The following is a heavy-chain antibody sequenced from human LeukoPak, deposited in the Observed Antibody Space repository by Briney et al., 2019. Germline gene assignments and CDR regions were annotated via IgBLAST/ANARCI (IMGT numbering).Heavy chain of an antibody. J-gene: IGHJ4*02. D-gene: IGHD3-10*01. Sequence: GGSLRLSCAASGFTFSDYYMSWIRQAPGKRLERVSYITSSGSTIYYADSVKGRFTISRDNAKNSLYLQMNSLRAEDTAVYYCAREWMDYYGSGSYFDYWGQGTLVTVSS. V-gene: IGHV3-11*01. CDR3: AREWMDYYGSGSYFDY. CDR1: GFTFSDYY. CDR2: ITSSGSTI.